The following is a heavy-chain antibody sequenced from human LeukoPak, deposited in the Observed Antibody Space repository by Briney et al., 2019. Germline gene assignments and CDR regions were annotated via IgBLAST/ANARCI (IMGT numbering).Heavy chain of an antibody. J-gene: IGHJ3*02. CDR1: GFTFSDYY. V-gene: IGHV3-11*01. D-gene: IGHD3-10*01. CDR2: ISSSGSTI. Sequence: GGSLRLSCAASGFTFSDYYMSWIRQAPGKGLEWVSYISSSGSTIYYADSVKGRFTISRDNAKNSLYLQMNSLRAEDTAVYYCAKDLWWFGEFPNAFENWGQGTMVTGSS. CDR3: AKDLWWFGEFPNAFEN.